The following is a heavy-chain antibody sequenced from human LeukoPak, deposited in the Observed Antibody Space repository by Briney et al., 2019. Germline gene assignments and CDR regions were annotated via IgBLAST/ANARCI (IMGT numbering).Heavy chain of an antibody. V-gene: IGHV4-38-2*02. Sequence: SETLSLTCAASGYSISSGYYWGWIRQPPGKGLEWIGSIYHSGSTYYNPSLKSRVTISVDTSKNQFSLKLSSVTAADTAVYYCARDAIGPDYGDQAVVDYWGQGTLVTVSS. CDR1: GYSISSGYY. J-gene: IGHJ4*02. D-gene: IGHD4-17*01. CDR3: ARDAIGPDYGDQAVVDY. CDR2: IYHSGST.